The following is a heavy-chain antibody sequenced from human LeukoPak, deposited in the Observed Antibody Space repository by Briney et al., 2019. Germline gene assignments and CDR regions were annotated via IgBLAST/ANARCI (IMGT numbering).Heavy chain of an antibody. CDR1: GYTFYYYG. CDR2: VSAYNGNT. Sequence: EASVKVSCKASGYTFYYYGISWVRQAPGQGLEWMGWVSAYNGNTNYAQKLQGRVTMTRDTSISTAYMELSRLRSDDTAVYYCARAWGLAAAVFDPWGQGTLVTVSS. J-gene: IGHJ5*02. V-gene: IGHV1-18*01. CDR3: ARAWGLAAAVFDP. D-gene: IGHD6-13*01.